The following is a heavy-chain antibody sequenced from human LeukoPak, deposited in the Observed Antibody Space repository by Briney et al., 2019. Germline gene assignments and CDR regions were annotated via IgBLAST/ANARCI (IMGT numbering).Heavy chain of an antibody. Sequence: GGSLRLSCAASGFTVSSRYMSWVRQAPGKGLEWGSVIYSGGSTNYADSVEGRLTISRDNSKNTLYLQMNSLRAEDTAVYYCARDGGDILTPYGMDVWGQGTTVTVSS. CDR2: IYSGGST. V-gene: IGHV3-66*01. D-gene: IGHD3-9*01. CDR1: GFTVSSRY. CDR3: ARDGGDILTPYGMDV. J-gene: IGHJ6*02.